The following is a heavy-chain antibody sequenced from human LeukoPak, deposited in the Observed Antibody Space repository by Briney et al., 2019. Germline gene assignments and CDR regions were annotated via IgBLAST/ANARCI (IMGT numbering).Heavy chain of an antibody. V-gene: IGHV5-51*01. CDR2: IYPGDSDT. Sequence: GESLKISCKGSGYTFTSYWIGWVRQLPGKGLEWMGIIYPGDSDTRYSPSFQGQVTISADKSISTAYLQWSSLQASDTAMYYCARSPSRSYHYYYYMDVWGKGTTVTVSS. D-gene: IGHD1-14*01. CDR3: ARSPSRSYHYYYYMDV. CDR1: GYTFTSYW. J-gene: IGHJ6*03.